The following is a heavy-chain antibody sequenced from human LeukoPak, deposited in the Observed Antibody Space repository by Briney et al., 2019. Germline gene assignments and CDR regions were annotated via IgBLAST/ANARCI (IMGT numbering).Heavy chain of an antibody. Sequence: TGGSLRLSCAASGFTFSSYAMSWVRQAPGKGLEWVSAISGSGGSTYYADSVKGRFTISRDNSKNTLYLQMDSLRAEDTAVYYCAKDLSELYNWFDPWGQGTLVTVSS. CDR3: AKDLSELYNWFDP. V-gene: IGHV3-23*01. J-gene: IGHJ5*02. D-gene: IGHD1-26*01. CDR1: GFTFSSYA. CDR2: ISGSGGST.